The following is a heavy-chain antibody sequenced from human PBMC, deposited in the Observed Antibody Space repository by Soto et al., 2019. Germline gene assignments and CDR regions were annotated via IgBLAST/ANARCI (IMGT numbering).Heavy chain of an antibody. D-gene: IGHD5-12*01. CDR3: ARDRGYSGYDLDYFDY. CDR1: GGTFSSYA. CDR2: IIPIFGTA. Sequence: RASVKVSCKASGGTFSSYAISWVRQAPGQGLEWMGGIIPIFGTANYAQKFQGRVTITADESTSTAYMELSSLRSEDTAVYYCARDRGYSGYDLDYFDYWGQGTLVTVSS. J-gene: IGHJ4*02. V-gene: IGHV1-69*13.